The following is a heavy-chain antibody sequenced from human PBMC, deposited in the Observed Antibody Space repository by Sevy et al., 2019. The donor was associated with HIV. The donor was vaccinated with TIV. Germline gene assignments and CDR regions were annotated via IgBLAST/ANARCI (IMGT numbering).Heavy chain of an antibody. CDR2: IKYDGSYK. V-gene: IGHV3-30*02. Sequence: GGSLRLSCAASGFTFSDNGMHWVHQAPGKGLEWVAFIKYDGSYKLYADSVKGRFTISRDNSENTLNLQMESLRSDETAVYYCAKDHCTSTSCSNRFDPWGQGTLVTVSS. CDR1: GFTFSDNG. D-gene: IGHD2-2*01. CDR3: AKDHCTSTSCSNRFDP. J-gene: IGHJ5*02.